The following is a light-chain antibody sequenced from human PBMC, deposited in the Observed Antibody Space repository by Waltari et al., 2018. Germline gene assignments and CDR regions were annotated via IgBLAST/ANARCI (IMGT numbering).Light chain of an antibody. J-gene: IGLJ3*02. Sequence: SYELTQPPSVSVSPGQTASITCSGDILGNTSASWYQQKPGHSPLLVIYQDTTRPSGCPDLLSGSTSGSAASLTISGTVAMDEAAYYGQALGTGCWVFGGGTKVTVL. CDR3: QALGTGCWV. V-gene: IGLV3-1*01. CDR2: QDT. CDR1: ILGNTS.